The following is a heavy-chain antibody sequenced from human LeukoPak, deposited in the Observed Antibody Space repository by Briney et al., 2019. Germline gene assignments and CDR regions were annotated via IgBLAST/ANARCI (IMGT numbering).Heavy chain of an antibody. CDR3: ARVVHGYSSGRVAFDI. Sequence: PSETLSLTCTVSGGSISSSSYYWSWIRQPPGKGLEWIGSIYYSGSTYYNPSLKSRVTISVDTSKNQFSLKLSSVTAADTAVYYCARVVHGYSSGRVAFDIWGQGTMVTVSS. CDR1: GGSISSSSYY. D-gene: IGHD6-19*01. CDR2: IYYSGST. V-gene: IGHV4-39*07. J-gene: IGHJ3*02.